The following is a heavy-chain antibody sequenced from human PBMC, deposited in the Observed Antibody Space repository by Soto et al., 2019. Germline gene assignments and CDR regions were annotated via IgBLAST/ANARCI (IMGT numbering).Heavy chain of an antibody. CDR3: GRDRFCSGDTCSGSIDY. Sequence: ASVKVSCKTSGHKFIDYNVYWVRQAPGQGLEWMGWISPNSGVTKYDPAFQGRITMTRDTSIGTAYLELSDLRSGDTALYFCGRDRFCSGDTCSGSIDYWGQGTLVTVSS. D-gene: IGHD2-15*01. J-gene: IGHJ4*02. V-gene: IGHV1-2*02. CDR2: ISPNSGVT. CDR1: GHKFIDYN.